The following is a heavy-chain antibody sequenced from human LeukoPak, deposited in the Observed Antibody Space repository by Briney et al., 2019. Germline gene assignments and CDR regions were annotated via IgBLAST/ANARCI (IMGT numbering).Heavy chain of an antibody. CDR2: IYYSGST. J-gene: IGHJ5*02. CDR1: GGSISSYY. Sequence: PSGTLSLTCTVSGGSISSYYWSWIRQPPGKGLEGIGYIYYSGSTNYNPSLKSRVTISVDTSKNQFSLKLSSVTAADTAVYYCARVLAGSYSNWFDPWGQGTLVTVSS. D-gene: IGHD3-10*01. CDR3: ARVLAGSYSNWFDP. V-gene: IGHV4-59*01.